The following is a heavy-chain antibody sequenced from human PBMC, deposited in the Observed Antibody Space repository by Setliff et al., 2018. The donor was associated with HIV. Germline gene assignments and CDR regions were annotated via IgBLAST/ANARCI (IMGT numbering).Heavy chain of an antibody. D-gene: IGHD3-10*01. Sequence: PGESLKISRKGSGSSFSSYWIGWVRQMPGKGLGWLGVIWPGDSDTRYSPSFQGQVTISADKSISTAYLQWSSLKASDTAMYYCARHGQYGSGSYYNRPFDFWGQGTLVTVSS. V-gene: IGHV5-51*01. CDR1: GSSFSSYW. J-gene: IGHJ4*02. CDR3: ARHGQYGSGSYYNRPFDF. CDR2: IWPGDSDT.